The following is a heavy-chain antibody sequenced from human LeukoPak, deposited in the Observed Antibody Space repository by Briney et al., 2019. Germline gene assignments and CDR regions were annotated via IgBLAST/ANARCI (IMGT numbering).Heavy chain of an antibody. CDR3: ARAKITIFGVVNHAFDI. V-gene: IGHV3-21*01. J-gene: IGHJ3*02. Sequence: GGSLRLSCAASGFTFSSYSMNWVRQAPGKGLEWVSSISSSSSYIYYADSVKGRFTISRDNAKNSLYLQMNSLRAEDTAVYYCARAKITIFGVVNHAFDIWGQGTMVTVSS. CDR1: GFTFSSYS. D-gene: IGHD3-3*01. CDR2: ISSSSSYI.